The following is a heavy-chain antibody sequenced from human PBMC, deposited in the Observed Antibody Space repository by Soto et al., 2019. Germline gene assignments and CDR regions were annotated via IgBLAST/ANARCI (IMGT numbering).Heavy chain of an antibody. Sequence: GESLKISCKGSGYSFTSYWIGWVRQMPGKGLEWMGIIYPGDSDTRYSPSVQGQVTISAVKSSSTAYLQWSILKASGTAIDYCAGRPRYSNNDAFDIWGQGTMVTVSS. D-gene: IGHD6-13*01. J-gene: IGHJ3*02. CDR3: AGRPRYSNNDAFDI. V-gene: IGHV5-51*01. CDR2: IYPGDSDT. CDR1: GYSFTSYW.